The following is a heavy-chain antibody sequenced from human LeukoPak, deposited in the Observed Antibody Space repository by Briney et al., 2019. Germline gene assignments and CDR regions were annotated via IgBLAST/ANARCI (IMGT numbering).Heavy chain of an antibody. CDR2: ICYSGST. D-gene: IGHD2-15*01. Sequence: SESLSLTCTVSGGSLTSYYWSWIRQPPGKGLEWIGYICYSGSTNYNTSLKSRVTILVDTSKNQFSLKLSSVTAADTAVYYCARRYCSGASCYSASDYWGQGTLVTVSS. CDR3: ARRYCSGASCYSASDY. CDR1: GGSLTSYY. V-gene: IGHV4-59*01. J-gene: IGHJ4*02.